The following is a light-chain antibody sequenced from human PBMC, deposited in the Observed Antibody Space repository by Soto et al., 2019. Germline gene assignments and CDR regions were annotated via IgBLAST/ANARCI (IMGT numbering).Light chain of an antibody. J-gene: IGKJ1*01. CDR1: QSVSVY. CDR3: QQRTNWPPWT. Sequence: EIVLTQSPATLSLSPGERATLSCRASQSVSVYLAWYQQKPGQSPRLLIHDASDRAPGIPARFSGSGSGTDFTLTISSREPEDFAVYYCQQRTNWPPWTFGQGTKVEIK. V-gene: IGKV3-11*01. CDR2: DAS.